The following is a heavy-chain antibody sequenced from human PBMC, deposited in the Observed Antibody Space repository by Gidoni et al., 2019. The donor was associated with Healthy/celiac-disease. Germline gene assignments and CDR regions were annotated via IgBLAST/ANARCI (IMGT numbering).Heavy chain of an antibody. CDR2: IRRKAYGGTT. J-gene: IGHJ4*02. CDR3: TRGHCSGGSCYSGHYFDY. V-gene: IGHV3-49*04. Sequence: EVQLLESGGGLVQPGRSLRLSCTASGFTFGDYSMSWVRQAPGKGLEWVGFIRRKAYGGTTEYAASVKGRFTISRDDSKSIAYLQMNSLKTEDTAVYYCTRGHCSGGSCYSGHYFDYWGQGTLVTVSS. CDR1: GFTFGDYS. D-gene: IGHD2-15*01.